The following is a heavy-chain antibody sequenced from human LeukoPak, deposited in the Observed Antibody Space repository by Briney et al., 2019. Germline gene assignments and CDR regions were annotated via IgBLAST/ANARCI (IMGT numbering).Heavy chain of an antibody. D-gene: IGHD7-27*01. Sequence: TPSETLSLTCTVSGGSISSGDYYWSWIRQPPGKGLEWIGYIYYSGSTYYNPSLKSRVTISVDTSKNQLSLKLSSVTAADTAVYYCARDRHPLGYYGMDVWGQGTTVTVSS. J-gene: IGHJ6*02. V-gene: IGHV4-30-4*01. CDR3: ARDRHPLGYYGMDV. CDR2: IYYSGST. CDR1: GGSISSGDYY.